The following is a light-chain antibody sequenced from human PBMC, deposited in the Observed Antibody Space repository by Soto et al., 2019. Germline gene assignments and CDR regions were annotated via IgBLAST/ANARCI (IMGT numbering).Light chain of an antibody. CDR3: QQYGSSPP. J-gene: IGKJ1*01. CDR2: GAS. CDR1: QSVGRN. Sequence: EILMTQSPATLSVSPWERATLSCRASQSVGRNLAWYQQKPGQAPRLLIFGASNRATGIPARFSGSGSGTDFTLTISRLEPEDFAVYYCQQYGSSPPFGQGTKVDIK. V-gene: IGKV3-20*01.